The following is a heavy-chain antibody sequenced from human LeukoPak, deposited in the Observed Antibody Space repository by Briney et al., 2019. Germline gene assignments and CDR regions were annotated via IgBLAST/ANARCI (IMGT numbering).Heavy chain of an antibody. D-gene: IGHD5-24*01. CDR1: GDSISSYY. J-gene: IGHJ6*03. CDR3: ARGSRDGYNYAYYYYMDV. Sequence: PSETLSLTCTVSGDSISSYYWSWIRQPPGKGLEWIGYIYYSGSTNYNPSLKSRVTISVDTSKNQFSLKLSSVTAADTAVYYCARGSRDGYNYAYYYYMDVWGKGTTVTVSS. V-gene: IGHV4-59*01. CDR2: IYYSGST.